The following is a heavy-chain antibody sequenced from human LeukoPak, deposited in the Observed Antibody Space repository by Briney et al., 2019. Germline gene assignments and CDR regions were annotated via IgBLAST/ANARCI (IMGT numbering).Heavy chain of an antibody. CDR1: GFTFSSYA. CDR2: ISGSGGST. CDR3: AKDHDYGSGSRYFDY. V-gene: IGHV3-23*01. Sequence: GGSLRLSCAASGFTFSSYAMSWVRQAPGKGLEWVSAISGSGGSTYSADSVKGRFTISRDNSKNTLYLQMNGLRAEDTAVYYCAKDHDYGSGSRYFDYWGQGTLVTVSS. D-gene: IGHD3-10*01. J-gene: IGHJ4*02.